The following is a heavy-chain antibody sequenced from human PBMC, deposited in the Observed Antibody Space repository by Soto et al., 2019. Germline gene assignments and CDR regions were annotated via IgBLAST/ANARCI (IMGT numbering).Heavy chain of an antibody. D-gene: IGHD1-1*01. Sequence: LGESLKISCKGSGYSFTSYWIGWVRQMPGKGLEWMGIIYPGDSDTRYSPSFQGQVTISADKSISTAYPQWSSLKASDTAMYYCASLTGGDPETGHYYMDVWGKGTTVTVSS. CDR1: GYSFTSYW. CDR3: ASLTGGDPETGHYYMDV. CDR2: IYPGDSDT. J-gene: IGHJ6*03. V-gene: IGHV5-51*01.